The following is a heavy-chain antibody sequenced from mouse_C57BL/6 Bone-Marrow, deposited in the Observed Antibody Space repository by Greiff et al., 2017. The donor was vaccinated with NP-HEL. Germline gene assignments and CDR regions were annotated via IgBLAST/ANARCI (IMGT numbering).Heavy chain of an antibody. V-gene: IGHV1-19*01. Sequence: SGPVLVKPGASVKMSCKASGYTFTDYYMNWVKQSHGKSLEWIGVINPYNGGTSYNQKFKGKATLTVDKSSSTAYMELNSLTSEDSAVYYCARKLRGAMDYWGQGTSVTVSS. CDR3: ARKLRGAMDY. CDR2: INPYNGGT. J-gene: IGHJ4*01. CDR1: GYTFTDYY. D-gene: IGHD1-1*01.